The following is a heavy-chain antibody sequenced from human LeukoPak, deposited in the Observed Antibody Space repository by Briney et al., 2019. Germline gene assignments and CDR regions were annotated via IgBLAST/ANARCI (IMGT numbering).Heavy chain of an antibody. V-gene: IGHV3-21*01. CDR3: ARAYRVWVVGTAYYFDY. D-gene: IGHD1-26*01. Sequence: ETLSLTCIVSGYSITSGYYWGWIRQPPGKGLEWVSSISSSSSYIYYADSVKGRFTISRDNAKNSLYLQMNSLRAEDTAVYYCARAYRVWVVGTAYYFDYWGQGTLVTVSS. J-gene: IGHJ4*02. CDR1: GYSITSGYY. CDR2: ISSSSSYI.